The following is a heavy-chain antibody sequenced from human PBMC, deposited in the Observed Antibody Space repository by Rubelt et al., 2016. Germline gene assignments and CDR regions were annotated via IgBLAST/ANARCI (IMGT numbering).Heavy chain of an antibody. CDR1: GGSFSGYY. CDR3: ARGREGSGSYYFDY. Sequence: QVQLQQWGAGLLKPSETLSLTCAVYGGSFSGYYWSWLRQPPGKGLGWIGEIFHSGSTNYNPSLKSRVTISVDKSKDQFSRKLGCVTAADTAVYYCARGREGSGSYYFDYWGQGTLVTVSS. J-gene: IGHJ4*02. CDR2: IFHSGST. D-gene: IGHD3-10*01. V-gene: IGHV4-34*01.